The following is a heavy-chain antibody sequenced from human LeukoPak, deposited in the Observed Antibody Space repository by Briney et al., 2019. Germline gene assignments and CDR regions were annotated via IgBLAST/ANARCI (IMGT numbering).Heavy chain of an antibody. CDR1: GYTFTGNY. J-gene: IGHJ4*02. CDR2: INPNSGGT. D-gene: IGHD3-3*01. Sequence: ASVKVSCKASGYTFTGNYLHWVRQAPGQGLERMGWINPNSGGTNYAQKFQGRVTMTRDTSISTAYMELSRLRSDDTAVYYCSIFGVVIANFDYWGQGTLVTVSS. CDR3: SIFGVVIANFDY. V-gene: IGHV1-2*02.